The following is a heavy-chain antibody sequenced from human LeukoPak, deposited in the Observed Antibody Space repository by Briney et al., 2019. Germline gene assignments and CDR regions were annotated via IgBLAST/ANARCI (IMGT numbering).Heavy chain of an antibody. CDR3: ARRSVADDH. D-gene: IGHD6-19*01. CDR1: GYSFTSYL. Sequence: GESLKISCKASGYSFTSYLIGWVRQIPGKGLEWIGIIYPTDSDTIYNPSFEGHVTISADKSITTAYLQWSSLKASDTAIYYCARRSVADDHRGQGTLVTVSS. J-gene: IGHJ5*02. CDR2: IYPTDSDT. V-gene: IGHV5-51*01.